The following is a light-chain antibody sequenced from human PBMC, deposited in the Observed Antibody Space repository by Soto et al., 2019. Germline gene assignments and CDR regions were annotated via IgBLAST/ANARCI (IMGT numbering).Light chain of an antibody. CDR1: QSLVHSDGIAY. Sequence: DVVMTQSPLSLPVTLGQPASISCRSNQSLVHSDGIAYFSWFQQRPGRSPRRLIDKVSNRDSGIPARFSGSGSCTDFALRISRVEAEDVGVYYCMQGTHWPITFGQGTRLEIK. J-gene: IGKJ5*01. CDR2: KVS. CDR3: MQGTHWPIT. V-gene: IGKV2-30*02.